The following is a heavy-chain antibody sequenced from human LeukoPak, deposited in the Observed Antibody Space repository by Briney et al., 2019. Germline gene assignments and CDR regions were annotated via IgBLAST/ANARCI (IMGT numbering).Heavy chain of an antibody. Sequence: PGGSLRLSCAASGFTFDDYAMHWVRQAPGKGLEWVSGISWNSGSIGYADSVKGRFTISRDNAKNSLYLQMNSLRAEDTALYYCAKGLAYYDSSLDYWGQGTLVTVSS. CDR3: AKGLAYYDSSLDY. CDR1: GFTFDDYA. D-gene: IGHD3-22*01. V-gene: IGHV3-9*01. J-gene: IGHJ4*02. CDR2: ISWNSGSI.